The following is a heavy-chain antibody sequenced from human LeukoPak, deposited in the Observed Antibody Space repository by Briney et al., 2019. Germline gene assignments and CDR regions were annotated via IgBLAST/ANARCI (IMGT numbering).Heavy chain of an antibody. Sequence: GGSLTLSCAASGFTFSSYSMNWVRQAPGKGLEWVSSISSSSSYIYYADSVKGRFTISRDNAKNSLYLQMNSLRAEDTAVYYCARAFYDFWSGYLYAFDIWGQGTMVTVSS. V-gene: IGHV3-21*01. CDR1: GFTFSSYS. CDR2: ISSSSSYI. CDR3: ARAFYDFWSGYLYAFDI. D-gene: IGHD3-3*01. J-gene: IGHJ3*02.